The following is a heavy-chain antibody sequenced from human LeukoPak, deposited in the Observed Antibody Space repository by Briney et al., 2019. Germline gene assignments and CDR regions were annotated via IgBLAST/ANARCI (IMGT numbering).Heavy chain of an antibody. CDR1: GGTFSSYT. V-gene: IGHV1-69*02. J-gene: IGHJ5*02. CDR3: ASNPYGSEPSFGP. CDR2: IIPILGIA. Sequence: SVKVSCKASGGTFSSYTISWVRQAPGQGLEWMGRIIPILGIANYAQKFQGRVTITADKSTSTAYMELSSLRSEDTAVYYCASNPYGSEPSFGPWGQGTLVTVSS. D-gene: IGHD3-10*01.